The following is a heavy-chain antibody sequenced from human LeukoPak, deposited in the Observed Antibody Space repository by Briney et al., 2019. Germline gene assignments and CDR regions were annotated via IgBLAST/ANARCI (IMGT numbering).Heavy chain of an antibody. J-gene: IGHJ3*02. V-gene: IGHV3-9*03. Sequence: GRSLRLSCAASGFTFDDYAMHWVRQAPGKGLKWVSGISWNSGSIGYADSVKGRFTISRDNAKNSLYLQMNSLRAEDMALYYCAKDFRQDPLDAFDIWGQGTMVTVSS. CDR1: GFTFDDYA. CDR2: ISWNSGSI. CDR3: AKDFRQDPLDAFDI.